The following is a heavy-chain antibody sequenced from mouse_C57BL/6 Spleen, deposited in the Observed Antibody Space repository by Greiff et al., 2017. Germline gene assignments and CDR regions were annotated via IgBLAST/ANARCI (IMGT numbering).Heavy chain of an antibody. D-gene: IGHD1-1*01. CDR3: ARGITTVVADYFDY. CDR1: GYTFTSYG. V-gene: IGHV1-81*01. Sequence: QVQLQQSGAELARPGASVKLSCKASGYTFTSYGISWEKQRTGQGLEWIGEIYPRSGNTYYNEKFKGKATLTADKSSSTAYMELRSLTSEDSAVYFCARGITTVVADYFDYWGQGTTLTVSS. CDR2: IYPRSGNT. J-gene: IGHJ2*01.